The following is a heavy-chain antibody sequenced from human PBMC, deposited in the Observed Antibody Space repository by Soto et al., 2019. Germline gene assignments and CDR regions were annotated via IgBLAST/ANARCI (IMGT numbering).Heavy chain of an antibody. CDR3: ATDSAGRGPFDP. CDR2: TYHTGST. Sequence: SETLSLTCTISGGSFGTNYWSWIRQAPGKGLEWIGYTYHTGSTKYNPSLKSRATISVDTSKNQFSLTLTSAAAADTAVYYCATDSAGRGPFDPWGQGILVTVS. CDR1: GGSFGTNY. V-gene: IGHV4-59*13. J-gene: IGHJ5*02. D-gene: IGHD3-10*01.